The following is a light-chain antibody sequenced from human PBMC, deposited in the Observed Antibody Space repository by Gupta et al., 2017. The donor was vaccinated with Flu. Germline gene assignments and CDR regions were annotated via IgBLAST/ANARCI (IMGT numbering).Light chain of an antibody. Sequence: QSVLTHPPSVSRAPGQRVTISCTGSSSNIGAGYDVHWYQQLPGTAPKLLIYVNSNRPSGVPDRFSGSKSGTSASLAITGLQAEDEADYYCQSYDSSLSGTWVFGGGTKLTVL. CDR2: VNS. CDR3: QSYDSSLSGTWV. CDR1: SSNIGAGYD. V-gene: IGLV1-40*01. J-gene: IGLJ3*02.